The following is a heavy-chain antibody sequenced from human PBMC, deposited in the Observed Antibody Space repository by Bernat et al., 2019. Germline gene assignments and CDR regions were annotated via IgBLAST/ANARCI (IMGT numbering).Heavy chain of an antibody. CDR2: IYPGDSDT. CDR3: ARHQVTAIFCPDWYFDL. J-gene: IGHJ2*01. Sequence: VQLVQSGAEVKKPGESLKISCKGSGYSFTSYWIGWVRQMPGKGLEWMGIIYPGDSDTRYSPSSQGQVTISADKSISTAYLQWSSLKASDTAMYYCARHQVTAIFCPDWYFDLWGRGTLVTVSS. CDR1: GYSFTSYW. D-gene: IGHD2-21*02. V-gene: IGHV5-51*01.